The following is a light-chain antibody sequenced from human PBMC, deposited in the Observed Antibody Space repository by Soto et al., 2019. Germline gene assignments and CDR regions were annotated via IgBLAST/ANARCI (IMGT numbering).Light chain of an antibody. CDR2: GAS. V-gene: IGKV1-27*01. J-gene: IGKJ1*01. Sequence: DTQMTQSPSSLSASVGDRVTITCRASQGISNSLAWYQQKPGKVPELLIYGASTLQPGVPSRFSGSRSGTDFALYISSQQPEDVATYYCQNYTTAPRTFGQGTKVELK. CDR3: QNYTTAPRT. CDR1: QGISNS.